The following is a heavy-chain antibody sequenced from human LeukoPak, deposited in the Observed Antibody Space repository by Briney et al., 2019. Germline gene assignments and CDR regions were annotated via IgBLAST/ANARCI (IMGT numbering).Heavy chain of an antibody. J-gene: IGHJ5*02. D-gene: IGHD2-2*01. CDR3: ARAGYCSSTSCYPRFDP. CDR2: INPSGGST. CDR1: GYTFTSYY. V-gene: IGHV1-46*01. Sequence: GASVKVSCTASGYTFTSYYMHWVRQAPGQGLEWMGIINPSGGSTSYAQKFQGRVTMTRDTSTSTVYMELSSLRSEDTAVYYCARAGYCSSTSCYPRFDPWGQGTLVTVSS.